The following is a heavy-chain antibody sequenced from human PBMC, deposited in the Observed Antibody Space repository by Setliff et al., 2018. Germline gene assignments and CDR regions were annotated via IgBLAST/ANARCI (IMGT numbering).Heavy chain of an antibody. V-gene: IGHV1-69*13. CDR1: GFTFTNYA. Sequence: GASVKVSCKASGFTFTNYAISWVRQAPGQGLEWMGGIIPIFGTANYAQKFQGRVTITADESTSTAYMELSSLRSEDTAVYYCARDNWIFGVELPHYYYMDVWGKGTTVTVSS. CDR3: ARDNWIFGVELPHYYYMDV. J-gene: IGHJ6*03. D-gene: IGHD3-3*01. CDR2: IIPIFGTA.